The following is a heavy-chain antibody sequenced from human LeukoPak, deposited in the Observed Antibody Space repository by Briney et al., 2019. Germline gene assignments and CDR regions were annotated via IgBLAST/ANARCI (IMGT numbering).Heavy chain of an antibody. CDR2: ISAHSGNT. CDR3: ARGPGYCSSTSCYSPYYFDY. J-gene: IGHJ4*02. D-gene: IGHD2-2*02. CDR1: GYTFTNYD. V-gene: IGHV1-18*01. Sequence: ASVKVSCKASGYTFTNYDVSWVRQAPGQGLEWMGWISAHSGNTNYAQKLQGRVTMTTDTSTSTAYMELRSLRSDDTAVYYCARGPGYCSSTSCYSPYYFDYWGQGTLVTVSS.